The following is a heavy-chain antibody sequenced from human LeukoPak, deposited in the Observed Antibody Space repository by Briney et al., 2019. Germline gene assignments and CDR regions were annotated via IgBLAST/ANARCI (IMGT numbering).Heavy chain of an antibody. CDR1: GGTFSSYA. CDR2: IIPIFGTA. CDR3: ARGYYGSGMRAYYYYYMDV. J-gene: IGHJ6*03. Sequence: SVKVSCKASGGTFSSYAISWVRQAPGQGLEWMGGIIPIFGTANYAQKFQGRVTITADESTSTAYMELSSLRSEDMAVYYCARGYYGSGMRAYYYYYMDVWGKGTTVTVSS. V-gene: IGHV1-69*13. D-gene: IGHD3-10*01.